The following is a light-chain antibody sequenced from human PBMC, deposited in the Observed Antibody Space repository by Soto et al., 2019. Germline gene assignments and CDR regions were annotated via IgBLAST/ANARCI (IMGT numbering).Light chain of an antibody. CDR2: AAS. CDR3: QQSYSTLIT. J-gene: IGKJ5*01. Sequence: DIQMTQSPSSLFASVGARVTTTRRASQSISRYLNWYQQKPGTAPKLLSYAASSLQRGVPSRFSGSGSGTDFTLTISSLKPEDFETYYCQQSYSTLITVGQGTRLEIK. CDR1: QSISRY. V-gene: IGKV1-39*01.